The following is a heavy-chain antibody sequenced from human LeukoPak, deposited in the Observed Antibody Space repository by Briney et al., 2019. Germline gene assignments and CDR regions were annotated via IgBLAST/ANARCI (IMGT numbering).Heavy chain of an antibody. V-gene: IGHV1-8*01. D-gene: IGHD1-26*01. CDR2: MNPNSGNT. J-gene: IGHJ6*02. CDR1: GYTFTSYD. Sequence: ASVKVSCKASGYTFTSYDINWVRQATGQGLEWMGWMNPNSGNTGYAQKFQGRVTMTRITSISTAYMELSSLRSEDTAVYYCARVSSGSYYYYGMDVWGQGTTVTVSS. CDR3: ARVSSGSYYYYGMDV.